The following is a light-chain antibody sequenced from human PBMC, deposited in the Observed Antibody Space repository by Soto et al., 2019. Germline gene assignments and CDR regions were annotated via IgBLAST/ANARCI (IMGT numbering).Light chain of an antibody. Sequence: IQMTQSNSSLSASVGDRVTITCRASQSIRSELAWYQQKPGKAPNLLIYAASTLQSGVPSRFSGSGSGTDVTLTISSLQPEDFATYYCLHDYNYPRTFGQGTRVEVK. CDR3: LHDYNYPRT. J-gene: IGKJ1*01. CDR2: AAS. CDR1: QSIRSE. V-gene: IGKV1-6*01.